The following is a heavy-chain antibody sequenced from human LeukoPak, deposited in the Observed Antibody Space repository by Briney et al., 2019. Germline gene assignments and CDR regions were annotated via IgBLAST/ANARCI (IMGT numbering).Heavy chain of an antibody. D-gene: IGHD6-19*01. CDR2: IKEDGSEK. J-gene: IGHJ4*02. V-gene: IGHV3-7*01. Sequence: GGSLRLSCAASGFTFSSYAMHWVRQAPGKGLEWVANIKEDGSEKYYVDSVKGRFTISRDNSKNTLYLQMNSLRAEDTAVYYCARDLNSGAIAVAGMAIDYWGQGTLVTVSS. CDR3: ARDLNSGAIAVAGMAIDY. CDR1: GFTFSSYA.